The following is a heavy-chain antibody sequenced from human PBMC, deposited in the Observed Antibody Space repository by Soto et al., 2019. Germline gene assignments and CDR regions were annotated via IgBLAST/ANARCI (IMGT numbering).Heavy chain of an antibody. CDR1: GFTFSNSG. V-gene: IGHV3-30*18. D-gene: IGHD3-16*01. J-gene: IGHJ4*02. CDR3: AKELYAQSRLGYFEF. CDR2: ISYHGSKE. Sequence: QVQLVESGGGVVQPGTSLRLSCAASGFTFSNSGMHWVRQAPGKGLEWVSVISYHGSKEYYADSVTGRFTISRDNSKNTLYLQMSSLRAEDTAVYYCAKELYAQSRLGYFEFWGQGTLVTVSS.